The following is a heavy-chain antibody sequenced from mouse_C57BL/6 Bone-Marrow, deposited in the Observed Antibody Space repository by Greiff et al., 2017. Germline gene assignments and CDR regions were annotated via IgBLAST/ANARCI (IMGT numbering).Heavy chain of an antibody. D-gene: IGHD1-1*01. Sequence: EVKLMESGGGLVKPGGSLKLSCAASGFTFSSYAMSWVRQTPEKRLEWVATISDGGSYTYYPDNVKGRFTISRDNAKNNLYLQMSHLKSEDTAMYYCAREKLRDYWGQGTTLTVSS. V-gene: IGHV5-4*01. CDR2: ISDGGSYT. CDR1: GFTFSSYA. CDR3: AREKLRDY. J-gene: IGHJ2*01.